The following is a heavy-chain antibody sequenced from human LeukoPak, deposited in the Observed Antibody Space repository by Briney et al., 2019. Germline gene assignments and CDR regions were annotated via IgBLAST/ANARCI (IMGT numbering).Heavy chain of an antibody. V-gene: IGHV1-2*02. D-gene: IGHD6-19*01. J-gene: IGHJ6*02. CDR2: INPNSGCT. Sequence: ASVKVSCKASGYTFTGYYMHWVRQAPGQGLEWMGWINPNSGCTNYAQKFQGRVTMTRDTSISTAYMELSRLRSDDAAVYYCARAFYSRGWYYYYYGMDVWGQGTTVTVSS. CDR1: GYTFTGYY. CDR3: ARAFYSRGWYYYYYGMDV.